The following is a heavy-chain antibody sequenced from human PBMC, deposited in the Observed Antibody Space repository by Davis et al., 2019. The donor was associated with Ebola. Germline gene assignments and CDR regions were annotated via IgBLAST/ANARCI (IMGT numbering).Heavy chain of an antibody. D-gene: IGHD3-3*01. V-gene: IGHV3-49*04. Sequence: GESLKISCAASGFTFSSYSMNWVRQAPGKGLEWVGFIRSKAYGGKPAYAASVKGRFTISRDDSKTIAYLQMDSLKTEDTAVYYCAKSGLSFGVVKYHYGMDVWGKGTTVTVSS. CDR3: AKSGLSFGVVKYHYGMDV. CDR1: GFTFSSYS. CDR2: IRSKAYGGKP. J-gene: IGHJ6*04.